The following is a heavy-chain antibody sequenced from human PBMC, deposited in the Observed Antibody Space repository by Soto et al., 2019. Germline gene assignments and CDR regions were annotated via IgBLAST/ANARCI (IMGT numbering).Heavy chain of an antibody. Sequence: SETLSLTCTVSGGSLNNYYCSWIRQAAGKGLEWIGRIYSSGTTNYNPSLKSRVTMSGDMSKSQFSLTLRSVTAADTAVYYCVRDIGGSGWFATWGQGTLVTVSS. CDR2: IYSSGTT. CDR3: VRDIGGSGWFAT. V-gene: IGHV4-4*07. D-gene: IGHD2-15*01. CDR1: GGSLNNYY. J-gene: IGHJ5*02.